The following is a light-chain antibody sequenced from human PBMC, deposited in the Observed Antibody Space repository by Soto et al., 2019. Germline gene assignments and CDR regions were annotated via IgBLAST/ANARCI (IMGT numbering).Light chain of an antibody. Sequence: QSALTQPASVSGSPGQSITVSCTGTSSDVGGHNYVSWFQQHPGQAPKLLIYEVTTRPSGVSTRFSGSKSGNTASLTISGLQAEDEADYHCSSYSSSGTLFVFXTGTKLTVL. CDR1: SSDVGGHNY. CDR2: EVT. CDR3: SSYSSSGTLFV. V-gene: IGLV2-14*01. J-gene: IGLJ1*01.